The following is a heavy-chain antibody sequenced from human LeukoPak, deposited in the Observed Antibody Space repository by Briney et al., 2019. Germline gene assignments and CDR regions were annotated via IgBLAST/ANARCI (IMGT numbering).Heavy chain of an antibody. CDR1: GFTFSSYA. CDR2: ISGGGST. J-gene: IGHJ4*02. D-gene: IGHD3-10*01. Sequence: GGSLRLSCAASGFTFSSYAMNWVRQAPGKGLEWVSDISGGGSTYYADSVKGRFTISRDNSKNTVYLQMNSLRVEDTAVYYCAKAYGSAYWGQGTLVTVSS. V-gene: IGHV3-23*01. CDR3: AKAYGSAY.